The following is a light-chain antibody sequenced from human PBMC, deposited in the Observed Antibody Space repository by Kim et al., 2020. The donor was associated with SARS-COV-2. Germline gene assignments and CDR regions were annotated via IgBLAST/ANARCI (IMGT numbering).Light chain of an antibody. CDR3: QQYNNWPRT. CDR1: QSVRSN. CDR2: GAS. V-gene: IGKV3-15*01. Sequence: EIVMTQSPVTLSVSPGERATLSCRASQSVRSNLAWYQQKPGQAPRLLIYGASARATGIPARFSGSGSGTEFTLTISSLQSEDFAVYYCQQYNNWPRTFGQGTKGDIK. J-gene: IGKJ1*01.